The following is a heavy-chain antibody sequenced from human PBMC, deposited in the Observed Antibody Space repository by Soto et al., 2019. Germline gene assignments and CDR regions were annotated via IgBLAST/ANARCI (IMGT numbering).Heavy chain of an antibody. Sequence: GGSLRLSCAASGFTVSSIYMSWVRQAPGKGLEWVSVIYSGDKTYYADSVKGRFTVSRDNTKNTLYLQMTSLRVEDTAVYYCAKEQLYIPGVIHNWSDPWRQGTLVTVS. D-gene: IGHD3-10*02. CDR1: GFTVSSIY. V-gene: IGHV3-66*01. J-gene: IGHJ5*02. CDR2: IYSGDKT. CDR3: AKEQLYIPGVIHNWSDP.